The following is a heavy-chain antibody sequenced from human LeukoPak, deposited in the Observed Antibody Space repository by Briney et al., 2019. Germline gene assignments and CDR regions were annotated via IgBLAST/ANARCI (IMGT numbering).Heavy chain of an antibody. Sequence: SVKVSCKASGGTFSSYAISWVRQAPGQGREWMGRSIPIFGIANCAQKFQGRVTITADKSTSTAYMELSSLRSEDTAVYYCARDLRYCSSTSCYQGDGFDPWGQGTLVTVSS. V-gene: IGHV1-69*04. J-gene: IGHJ5*02. CDR3: ARDLRYCSSTSCYQGDGFDP. CDR1: GGTFSSYA. CDR2: SIPIFGIA. D-gene: IGHD2-2*01.